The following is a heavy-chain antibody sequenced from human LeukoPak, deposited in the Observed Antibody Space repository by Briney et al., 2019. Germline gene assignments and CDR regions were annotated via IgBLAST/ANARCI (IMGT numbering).Heavy chain of an antibody. V-gene: IGHV4-31*03. J-gene: IGHJ4*02. CDR1: GGSISSGGYY. CDR3: ARHITGTTLDY. CDR2: ISYSGST. Sequence: SETVSLTCTVSGGSISSGGYYWSWIRQHPGKGLEWIGYISYSGSTYYNPSLKSRVTISVDTSKNQFSLQLSSVTAADTAVYYCARHITGTTLDYWGQGTLATVSS. D-gene: IGHD1-7*01.